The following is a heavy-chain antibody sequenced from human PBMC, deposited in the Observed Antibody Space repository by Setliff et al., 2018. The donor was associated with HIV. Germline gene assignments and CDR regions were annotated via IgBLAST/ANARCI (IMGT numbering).Heavy chain of an antibody. CDR1: GYTFTSYD. CDR2: MNPNSGNT. J-gene: IGHJ5*02. CDR3: ARGHLDYNYWEDIVGHWFDP. Sequence: ASVKVSCKASGYTFTSYDINWVRQATGQGLEWMGWMNPNSGNTGYAQKFQGRVTMTRDTSTSTAYMELSSLTSEDTAVYYCARGHLDYNYWEDIVGHWFDPWGQGTLVTVSS. V-gene: IGHV1-8*01. D-gene: IGHD2-15*01.